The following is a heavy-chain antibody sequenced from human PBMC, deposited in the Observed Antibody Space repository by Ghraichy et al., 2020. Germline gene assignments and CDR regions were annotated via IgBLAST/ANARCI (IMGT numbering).Heavy chain of an antibody. CDR3: AGSYGSSWYQSCWFDP. CDR1: GGSISSSSYY. J-gene: IGHJ5*02. Sequence: SETLSLTCTVSGGSISSSSYYWGWIRQPPGKGLEWIGSIYYSGSTYYNPSLKSRVTISVDTSKNQFSLKLSSVTAADTAVYYCAGSYGSSWYQSCWFDPWGQGTLVTVSS. D-gene: IGHD6-13*01. CDR2: IYYSGST. V-gene: IGHV4-39*01.